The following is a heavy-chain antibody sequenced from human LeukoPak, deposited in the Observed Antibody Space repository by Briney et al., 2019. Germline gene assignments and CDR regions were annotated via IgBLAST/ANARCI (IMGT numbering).Heavy chain of an antibody. CDR1: GGSFSGYY. CDR3: AKSNGYGLIDI. V-gene: IGHV4-34*01. CDR2: INHSGST. Sequence: PSETLSLTCAVYGGSFSGYYWSWIRQPPGKGLEWIGEINHSGSTNYNPFLKSRVTISLDTSRNQFSLKLNSVTAADTAVYYCAKSNGYGLIDIWGQGTMVTVSS. J-gene: IGHJ3*02. D-gene: IGHD3-22*01.